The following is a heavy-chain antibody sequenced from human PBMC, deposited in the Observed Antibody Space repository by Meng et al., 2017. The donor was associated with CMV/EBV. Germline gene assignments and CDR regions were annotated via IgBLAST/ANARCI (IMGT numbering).Heavy chain of an antibody. CDR3: TTDLGYCSSTSCSR. J-gene: IGHJ4*02. CDR1: GFTFSNAW. Sequence: GGSLRLSCAASGFTFSNAWMSWVHQAPGKGLEWVGRIKSKTDGGTTDYAAPVKGRFTISRDDSKNTLYLQMNSLKTEDTAVYYCTTDLGYCSSTSCSRWGQGTLVTVSS. V-gene: IGHV3-15*01. D-gene: IGHD2-2*01. CDR2: IKSKTDGGTT.